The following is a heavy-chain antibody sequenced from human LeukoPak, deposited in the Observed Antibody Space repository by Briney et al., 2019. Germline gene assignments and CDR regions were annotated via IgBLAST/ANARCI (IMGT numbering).Heavy chain of an antibody. CDR3: AREDSSGKQDAFDI. CDR2: IYHSGST. CDR1: GVSISSGGYS. D-gene: IGHD3-22*01. J-gene: IGHJ3*02. Sequence: KSSQTLSLTCAVSGVSISSGGYSWSWIRQPPGKGLEWIGYIYHSGSTYYNPSLKSRVTISVGRSKNQFSLKLSSVTAADTAVYYCAREDSSGKQDAFDIWGQGTMVTVSS. V-gene: IGHV4-30-2*01.